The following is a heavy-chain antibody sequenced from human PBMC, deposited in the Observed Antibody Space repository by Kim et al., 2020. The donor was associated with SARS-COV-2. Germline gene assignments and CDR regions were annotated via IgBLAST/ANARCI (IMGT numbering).Heavy chain of an antibody. D-gene: IGHD1-26*01. V-gene: IGHV4-39*01. CDR2: VYYSGST. J-gene: IGHJ4*02. CDR1: GGSISSSSYY. Sequence: SETLSLTCTVSGGSISSSSYYWGWIRQPPGKGLEWIGSVYYSGSTYYNPSLQTRVTISVDSSKNQFSLEMNSLTAADTAVYYRAKHNPFVRGRAYFDYWGQGTLVTVSS. CDR3: AKHNPFVRGRAYFDY.